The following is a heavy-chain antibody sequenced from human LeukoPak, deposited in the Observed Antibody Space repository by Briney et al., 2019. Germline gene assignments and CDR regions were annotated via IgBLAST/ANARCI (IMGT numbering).Heavy chain of an antibody. CDR1: GFTFSSYD. CDR3: AKVYYYYFDC. D-gene: IGHD3-10*01. V-gene: IGHV3-23*01. Sequence: GGSLRLSCAACGFTFSSYDRNWVRQAPGKGLEWVSAISGSGGSTYYADSVKGRFTISRDNSKNTVYLQMNSLRAEDTAMYYSAKVYYYYFDCWGQGTLVTVSS. CDR2: ISGSGGST. J-gene: IGHJ4*02.